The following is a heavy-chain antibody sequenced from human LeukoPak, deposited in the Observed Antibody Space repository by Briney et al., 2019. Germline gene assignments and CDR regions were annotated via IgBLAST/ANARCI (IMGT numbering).Heavy chain of an antibody. D-gene: IGHD3-10*01. V-gene: IGHV1-69*13. CDR3: ARELLWFGDSTYYFDY. J-gene: IGHJ4*02. Sequence: ASVTVSCKASGGTFSSYAISWVRQAPGQGLEWMGGIIPIFGTANYAQKFQGRVTITADESTSTAYMELSSLRSEDTAVYYCARELLWFGDSTYYFDYWGQGTLVTVSS. CDR2: IIPIFGTA. CDR1: GGTFSSYA.